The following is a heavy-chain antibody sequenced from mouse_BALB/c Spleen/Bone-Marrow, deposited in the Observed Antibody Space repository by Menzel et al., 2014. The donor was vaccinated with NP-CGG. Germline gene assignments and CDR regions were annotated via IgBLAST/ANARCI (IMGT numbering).Heavy chain of an antibody. CDR1: GYTFTSYW. D-gene: IGHD2-1*01. CDR3: TSGNYAY. CDR2: IYPSDSYT. Sequence: VQLQESGAELVRPGASVKLSCKASGYTFTSYWINWVKQRPGQGLEWIGNIYPSDSYTNYNQKSKDKATLTVDKSSSTAYMQLSSPTSEDSAVYYCTSGNYAYWGQGTLVTVSA. V-gene: IGHV1-69*02. J-gene: IGHJ3*01.